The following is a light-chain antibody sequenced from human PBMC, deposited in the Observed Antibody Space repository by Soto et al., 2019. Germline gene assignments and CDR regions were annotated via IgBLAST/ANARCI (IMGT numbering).Light chain of an antibody. CDR3: QQYMSSVT. CDR2: GAS. Sequence: EIVLPQSPGSLSLSPGQRATLSCRASQSVDSTFFAWYQKKPGQAPRLLIYGASKRDTGVPDRFSGSGSGTDFTLTISRLEPEDLAVYYCQQYMSSVTFGQWTKVEI. CDR1: QSVDSTF. J-gene: IGKJ1*01. V-gene: IGKV3-20*01.